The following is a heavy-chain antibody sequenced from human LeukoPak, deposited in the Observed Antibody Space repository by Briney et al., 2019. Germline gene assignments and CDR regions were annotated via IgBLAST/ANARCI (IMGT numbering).Heavy chain of an antibody. J-gene: IGHJ4*02. CDR3: ARVGSLGGRRAPRDY. Sequence: SETLSLTCTVSGGSISSGSYYWSWIRQPAGKGLEWIGRIYTSGSTNYNPSLKSRVTISVDTSKNQFSLKLSSVTAADTAVYYCARVGSLGGRRAPRDYWGQGTLVTVSS. CDR1: GGSISSGSYY. D-gene: IGHD1-26*01. V-gene: IGHV4-61*02. CDR2: IYTSGST.